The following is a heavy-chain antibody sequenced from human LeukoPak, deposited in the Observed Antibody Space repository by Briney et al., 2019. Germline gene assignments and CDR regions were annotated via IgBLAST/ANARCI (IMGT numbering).Heavy chain of an antibody. CDR2: INPRGGST. CDR3: GRGGRGEGTGTTRVAFDI. CDR1: GYTFTTYY. D-gene: IGHD1-1*01. J-gene: IGHJ3*02. V-gene: IGHV1-46*01. Sequence: ASVKVSCQAAGYTFTTYYMHWVRHAPGQGLEWMGTINPRGGSTSDAQKSQGRVTMTRDTSTSTVYMRLGSLRSEDTAVYYCGRGGRGEGTGTTRVAFDIWGQGTMVTVSS.